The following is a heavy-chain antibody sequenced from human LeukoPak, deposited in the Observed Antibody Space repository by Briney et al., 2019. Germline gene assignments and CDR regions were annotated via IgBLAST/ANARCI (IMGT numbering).Heavy chain of an antibody. V-gene: IGHV4-59*01. CDR2: IYYSGST. CDR1: GGSISSYY. Sequence: SETLSLTCTVSGGSISSYYWSWIRQPPGKGLEWIGYIYYSGSTNYNPSLRSRVTISVDTSKKQFSLKLSSVTAADTAVYYCARDGSSAYSYGYWGQGTLVTVSS. J-gene: IGHJ4*02. CDR3: ARDGSSAYSYGY. D-gene: IGHD5-18*01.